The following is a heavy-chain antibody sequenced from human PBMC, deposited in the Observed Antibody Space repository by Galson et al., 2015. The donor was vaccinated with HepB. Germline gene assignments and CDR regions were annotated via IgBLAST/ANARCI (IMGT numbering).Heavy chain of an antibody. J-gene: IGHJ6*02. CDR3: ARQLGRTGYWYHGMDV. V-gene: IGHV5-51*01. CDR2: IYPGDSET. Sequence: QSGAEVKKPGESLKISCEGSGYRFTTSWIAWVRQMPGKGLEWMGIIYPGDSETRYSPSFEGQVTISADKAISTTYLQWSSLKASDTAMYSCARQLGRTGYWYHGMDVWGQGTTVIVS. CDR1: GYRFTTSW. D-gene: IGHD7-27*01.